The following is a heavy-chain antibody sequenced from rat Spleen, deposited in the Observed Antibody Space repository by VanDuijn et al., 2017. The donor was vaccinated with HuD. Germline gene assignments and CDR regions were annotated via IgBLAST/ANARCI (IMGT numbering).Heavy chain of an antibody. CDR2: ISTGGGSS. CDR3: ATAGTRVSRFAY. Sequence: EVQLVESGGGLVQPGRSMKLSCAASGINFSNYYMAWVRQAPTKGLEWVAYISTGGGSSHYRDSVKGRFTLSRDNAKSTLYLQMDGLRSEDTATYYCATAGTRVSRFAYWGQGTLVTVSS. CDR1: GINFSNYY. V-gene: IGHV5-27*01. J-gene: IGHJ3*01. D-gene: IGHD1-4*01.